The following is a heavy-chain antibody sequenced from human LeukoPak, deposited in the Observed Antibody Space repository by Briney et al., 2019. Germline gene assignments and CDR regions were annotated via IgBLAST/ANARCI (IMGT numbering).Heavy chain of an antibody. CDR1: GSSLSPYY. CDR3: ARLDSGDHGNIPH. CDR2: IYHTGTT. D-gene: IGHD1-26*01. Sequence: KPSETLPLTCTVSGSSLSPYYWTWIRQPPRKGLEWIGYIYHTGTTRYNPSLNSRVTISVETSKNQFSLRLNSVTAADTAIYYCARLDSGDHGNIPHWGQGTLVTVSS. J-gene: IGHJ1*01. V-gene: IGHV4-59*08.